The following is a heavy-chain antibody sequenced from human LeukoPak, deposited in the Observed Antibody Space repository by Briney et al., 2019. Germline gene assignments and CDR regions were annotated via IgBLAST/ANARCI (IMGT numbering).Heavy chain of an antibody. D-gene: IGHD5-18*01. J-gene: IGHJ4*02. CDR1: GGSFSGYY. Sequence: SETLSLTCAVYGGSFSGYYWSWIRQPPGKGLEWIGEINHSGSTNYNPSLKSRVTISVDTSKNQFSLKLSSVTAADTAVYYCARGPSYGYDYWGQGTLVTVSS. CDR2: INHSGST. CDR3: ARGPSYGYDY. V-gene: IGHV4-34*01.